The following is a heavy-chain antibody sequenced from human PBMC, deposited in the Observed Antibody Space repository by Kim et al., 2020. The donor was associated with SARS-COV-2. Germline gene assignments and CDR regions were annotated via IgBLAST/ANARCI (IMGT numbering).Heavy chain of an antibody. J-gene: IGHJ4*02. CDR1: GFTFDHSA. Sequence: GGSLRLSCAASGFTFDHSAMHWVRQAPGKGLEWVSLISGNGETKYYADSVEGRFTISIDNSKNSLYLQMNSLRTEDTALYYCVRASGWLPRCWGQGTLVTVSS. CDR3: VRASGWLPRC. D-gene: IGHD6-19*01. V-gene: IGHV3-43*02. CDR2: ISGNGETK.